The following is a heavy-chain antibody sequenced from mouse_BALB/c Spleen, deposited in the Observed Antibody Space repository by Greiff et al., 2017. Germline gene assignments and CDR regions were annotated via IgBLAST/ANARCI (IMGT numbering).Heavy chain of an antibody. J-gene: IGHJ2*01. V-gene: IGHV1-14*01. Sequence: VQLQQSGPELVKPGASVKMSCKASGYTFTSYVMHWVKQKPGQGLEWIGYINPYNDGTKYNEKFKGKATLTSDKSSSTAYMELSSLTSEDSAVYYCERDGYDGYYYFDYWGQGTTLTVSA. CDR2: INPYNDGT. CDR1: GYTFTSYV. CDR3: ERDGYDGYYYFDY. D-gene: IGHD2-3*01.